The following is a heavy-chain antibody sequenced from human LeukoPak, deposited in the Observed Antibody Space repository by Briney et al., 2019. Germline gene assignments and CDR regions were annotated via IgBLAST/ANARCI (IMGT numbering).Heavy chain of an antibody. V-gene: IGHV3-23*01. CDR1: GFTFSSYA. J-gene: IGHJ4*02. Sequence: GGSPRLSCAASGFTFSSYAMSWVRQAPGKGLQWVSAISGSGGTIYYADSVKGRFTISRDNSKNTLYLQMNSLRAEDTAVYYCAKVQEMATILPPFHYWGQGTLVTVSS. CDR3: AKVQEMATILPPFHY. CDR2: ISGSGGTI. D-gene: IGHD5-24*01.